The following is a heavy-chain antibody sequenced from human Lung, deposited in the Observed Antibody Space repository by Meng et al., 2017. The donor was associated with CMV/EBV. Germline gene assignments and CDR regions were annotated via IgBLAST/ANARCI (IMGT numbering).Heavy chain of an antibody. D-gene: IGHD2/OR15-2a*01. J-gene: IGHJ4*02. CDR2: INPNSGGT. CDR1: GYTFTGYF. Sequence: SXXVSXXASGYTFTGYFMHWVRQAPGQGLEWMGWINPNSGGTNYAQKFQGRVIMTWDTSISSAYMQLSRLTSNDTAVFYCARGGLSTALPEAPSSSSIDNWXQGTLVTVSS. CDR3: ARGGLSTALPEAPSSSSIDN. V-gene: IGHV1-2*02.